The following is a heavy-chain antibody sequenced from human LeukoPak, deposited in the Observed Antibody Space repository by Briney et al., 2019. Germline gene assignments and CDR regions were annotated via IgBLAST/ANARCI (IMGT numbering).Heavy chain of an antibody. Sequence: GRSLRLSCAASGFTFSSYGMHWVRQAPGKGLEWVAVISYDGSNKYYADSVKGRLTISRDNSKNTLYLQMNSLRAEDTDVYYCAKSLRYCSGGSCYSYYYYHMDVWGKGTTVTVSS. CDR3: AKSLRYCSGGSCYSYYYYHMDV. CDR2: ISYDGSNK. V-gene: IGHV3-30*18. CDR1: GFTFSSYG. D-gene: IGHD2-15*01. J-gene: IGHJ6*03.